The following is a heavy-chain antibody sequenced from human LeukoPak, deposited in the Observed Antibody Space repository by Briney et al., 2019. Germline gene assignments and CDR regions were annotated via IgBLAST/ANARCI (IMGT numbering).Heavy chain of an antibody. Sequence: GGSLRLSCAASGFTFSSYSMNWVRQAPGKGLEWVSSISSSSYTYYADSVKGRFTISRDNAKKSLHLQMNSLRVEDTAVYYCARFMDTAMAYFDYWGQGTLVTVSS. CDR3: ARFMDTAMAYFDY. CDR1: GFTFSSYS. D-gene: IGHD5-18*01. CDR2: ISSSSYT. V-gene: IGHV3-21*01. J-gene: IGHJ4*02.